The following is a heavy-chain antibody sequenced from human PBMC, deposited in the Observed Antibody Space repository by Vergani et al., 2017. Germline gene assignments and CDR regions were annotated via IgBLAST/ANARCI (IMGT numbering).Heavy chain of an antibody. J-gene: IGHJ3*02. V-gene: IGHV4-59*01. Sequence: QVQLQESGPGLVKPSETLSLTCNVSGGSIRSYYWSWMRQPPGKGLEWIGYIYYSGITNYNPSLRSRVTISMDTSMNQFSLKLSSVTAADTAGYYCARDMGSGYLDGFDIWGQGTMVTVSS. D-gene: IGHD3-22*01. CDR1: GGSIRSYY. CDR2: IYYSGIT. CDR3: ARDMGSGYLDGFDI.